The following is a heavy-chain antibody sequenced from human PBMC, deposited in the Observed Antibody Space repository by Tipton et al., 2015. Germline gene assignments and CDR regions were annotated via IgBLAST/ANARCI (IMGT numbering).Heavy chain of an antibody. Sequence: TLSLTCAVSAYSISSDYCWGWIRQPPGKGLEWIGSISHSGNTYYNPSLKSRVTISVDTSKNQFSLRVRSVTAADTAVYYCARGLLLWFGMTDYWGQGTLVTVSS. D-gene: IGHD3-10*01. CDR3: ARGLLLWFGMTDY. CDR2: ISHSGNT. J-gene: IGHJ4*01. CDR1: AYSISSDYC. V-gene: IGHV4-38-2*01.